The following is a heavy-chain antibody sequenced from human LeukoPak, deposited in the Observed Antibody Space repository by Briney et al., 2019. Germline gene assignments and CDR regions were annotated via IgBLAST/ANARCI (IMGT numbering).Heavy chain of an antibody. D-gene: IGHD6-13*01. J-gene: IGHJ4*02. CDR2: TSGSGVST. Sequence: GSLSLSCAASGFTFSSYAMSWVRQAPGKGLEWVSATSGSGVSTYYADSVKGRFTISRDNSKNTLYLQMNSLRAEDTAVYYCGEQLVPKIRGQGTLVTVSS. CDR1: GFTFSSYA. CDR3: GEQLVPKI. V-gene: IGHV3-23*01.